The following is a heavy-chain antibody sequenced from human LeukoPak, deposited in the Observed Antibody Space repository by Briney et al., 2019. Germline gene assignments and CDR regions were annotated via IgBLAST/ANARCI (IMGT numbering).Heavy chain of an antibody. V-gene: IGHV4-38-2*01. J-gene: IGHJ4*02. CDR2: IYHSGST. CDR3: ARVRKLVVPAAIDY. D-gene: IGHD2-2*02. CDR1: GYSISRGYY. Sequence: SETLSLTCAVSGYSISRGYYWGWIRQPPGKGLEGIGSIYHSGSTYYNPSLKSRVTISVDTSKNQFSLKLSSVTAADTAVYYCARVRKLVVPAAIDYWGQGTLVTVSS.